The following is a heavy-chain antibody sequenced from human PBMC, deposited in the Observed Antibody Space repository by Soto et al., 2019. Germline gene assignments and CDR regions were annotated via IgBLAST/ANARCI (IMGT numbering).Heavy chain of an antibody. CDR1: GGSISSSSYY. Sequence: QLQLQESGPGLVKPSETLSLTCTVSGGSISSSSYYWGWIRQPPGKGLEWIGSIYYSGSTYYNPSLKSRVTISVDTSKNQFSLKLSSVTAADTAVYYCASLPHFPYYSSSWDGDYWGQGTLVTVSS. CDR3: ASLPHFPYYSSSWDGDY. V-gene: IGHV4-39*01. J-gene: IGHJ4*02. CDR2: IYYSGST. D-gene: IGHD6-13*01.